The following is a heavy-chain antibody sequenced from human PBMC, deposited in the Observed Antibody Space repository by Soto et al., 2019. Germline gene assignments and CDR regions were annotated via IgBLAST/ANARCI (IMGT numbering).Heavy chain of an antibody. V-gene: IGHV3-23*01. CDR2: FSGSGGTT. Sequence: TGGSLRLSCAASGFTFNTYAMSWVRQAPGKGLEWVSTFSGSGGTTYYADSVKGRFTVSRDNSKNTLYLQMNSLRAEDTAIYYCAKGGIYDWNRVLSDWGQGTLVTAPQ. CDR3: AKGGIYDWNRVLSD. J-gene: IGHJ4*02. CDR1: GFTFNTYA. D-gene: IGHD1-20*01.